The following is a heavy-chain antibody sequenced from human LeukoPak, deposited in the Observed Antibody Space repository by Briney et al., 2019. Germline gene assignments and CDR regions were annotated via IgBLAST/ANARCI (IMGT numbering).Heavy chain of an antibody. CDR1: GYSFTTYW. D-gene: IGHD1/OR15-1a*01. CDR3: ATSESQTKFDY. V-gene: IGHV5-51*01. J-gene: IGHJ4*02. CDR2: IFPGDSDT. Sequence: GESLKISCKGSGYSFTTYWIGWVRQMPGKGLEWMDIIFPGDSDTIYSPSFQGQVTISADKSINTAYLQWSSLKASDTAMYYCATSESQTKFDYWGQGTLVTASS.